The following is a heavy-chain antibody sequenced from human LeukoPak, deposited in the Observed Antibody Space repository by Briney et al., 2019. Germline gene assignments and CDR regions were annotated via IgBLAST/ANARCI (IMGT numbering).Heavy chain of an antibody. CDR3: ARGGSSWFSYWFDP. CDR2: INHRGST. J-gene: IGHJ5*02. D-gene: IGHD6-13*01. V-gene: IGHV4-34*01. Sequence: PSETLSLTCAFYGGSFSCYYWRWIRQPPPTGLQLFGEINHRGSTNYNPSLKSRVTISVDTSKNQFSLKLSSVTAADTAVYYCARGGSSWFSYWFDPWGQGTLVTVSS. CDR1: GGSFSCYY.